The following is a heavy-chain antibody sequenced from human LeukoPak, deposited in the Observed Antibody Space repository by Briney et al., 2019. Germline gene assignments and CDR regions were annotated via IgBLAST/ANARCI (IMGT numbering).Heavy chain of an antibody. Sequence: PSETLSLTCTVSGGSIGSYYWSWIRQPPGKGLEWIGYIYYSGSTNYNPSLKSRVTISVDTSKNQFSLKLSSVTAADTAVYYCARGHSSGAFDIWGQGTMVTVSS. D-gene: IGHD4-11*01. V-gene: IGHV4-59*01. CDR3: ARGHSSGAFDI. J-gene: IGHJ3*02. CDR1: GGSIGSYY. CDR2: IYYSGST.